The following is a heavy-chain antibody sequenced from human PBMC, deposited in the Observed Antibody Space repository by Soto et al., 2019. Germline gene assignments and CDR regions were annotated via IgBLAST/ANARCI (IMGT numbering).Heavy chain of an antibody. CDR2: IIPIFGTA. V-gene: IGHV1-69*13. D-gene: IGHD6-6*01. Sequence: ASVQVSCKASRRPFRSYAISWVRQAPGQGLEWMGGIIPIFGTANYAQKFQGRVTITADESTSTAYMELSSLRSEDTAVYYCAIYRAGSSFFYYYYGMYVWGQGTTVTVSS. CDR1: RRPFRSYA. J-gene: IGHJ6*02. CDR3: AIYRAGSSFFYYYYGMYV.